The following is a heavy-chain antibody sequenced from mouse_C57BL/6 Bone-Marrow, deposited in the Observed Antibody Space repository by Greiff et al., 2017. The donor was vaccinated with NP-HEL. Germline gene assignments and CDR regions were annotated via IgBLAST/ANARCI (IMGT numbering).Heavy chain of an antibody. CDR3: TNLDDYYAMDY. CDR2: IDPENGDT. Sequence: VQLQQSGAELVRPGASVKLSCTASGFNIKDDYMHWVKQRPEQGLEWIGWIDPENGDTEYASKFQGKATITADTSSNTAYLQLSSRTSEDTAVSYCTNLDDYYAMDYWGQGTSVTVSS. J-gene: IGHJ4*01. V-gene: IGHV14-4*01. CDR1: GFNIKDDY.